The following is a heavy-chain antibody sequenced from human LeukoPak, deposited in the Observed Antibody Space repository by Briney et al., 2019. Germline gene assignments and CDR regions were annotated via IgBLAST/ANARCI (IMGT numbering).Heavy chain of an antibody. V-gene: IGHV4-34*01. CDR1: GGSFSGYY. CDR3: ARGYYDFWRLFDY. Sequence: SETLSLTCAVYGGSFSGYYWSWIRQPPGKGLEWIGEINHSGSTNYNPSLNSPVTISVDTSKNQFSLKLSSVTAADTAVYYCARGYYDFWRLFDYWGQGTLVTVSS. D-gene: IGHD3-3*01. J-gene: IGHJ4*02. CDR2: INHSGST.